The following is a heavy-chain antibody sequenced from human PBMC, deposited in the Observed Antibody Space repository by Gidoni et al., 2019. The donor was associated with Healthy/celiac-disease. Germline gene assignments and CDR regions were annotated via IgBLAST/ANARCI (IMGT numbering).Heavy chain of an antibody. CDR1: GFTFSSYW. J-gene: IGHJ3*02. D-gene: IGHD3-3*01. Sequence: EVQLVESGGGLVQPGGSLRLSCAASGFTFSSYWMRWVRQAPGKGLEWVANIKQDGSEKYYVDSVKGRFTISRDNAKNSLYLQMNSLRAEDTAVYYCARDTLRRLDDFWSDDAFDIWGQGTMVTVSS. V-gene: IGHV3-7*03. CDR2: IKQDGSEK. CDR3: ARDTLRRLDDFWSDDAFDI.